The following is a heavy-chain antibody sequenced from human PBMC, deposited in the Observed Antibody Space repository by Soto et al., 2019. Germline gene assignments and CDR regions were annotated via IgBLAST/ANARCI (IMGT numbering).Heavy chain of an antibody. CDR1: GGTFSSYA. CDR2: IIPIFGTA. V-gene: IGHV1-69*06. Sequence: SVKVSCKASGGTFSSYAISWVRQAPGQGLEWMGGIIPIFGTANYAQKFQGRATITADKSTSTAYMELSSLRSEDTAVYYCARGYYGSGSYYRFDYWGQGTLVTVSS. CDR3: ARGYYGSGSYYRFDY. J-gene: IGHJ4*02. D-gene: IGHD3-10*01.